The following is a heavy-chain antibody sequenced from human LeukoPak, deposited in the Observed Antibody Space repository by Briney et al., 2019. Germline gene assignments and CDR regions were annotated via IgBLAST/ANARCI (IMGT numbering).Heavy chain of an antibody. CDR3: AKAFRGLPEYYYYMDV. Sequence: SETLSLTCTVSGYSISSGHYWGWIRQPPGKGLEWIGRIYTSGSTNYNPSLKSRVTISVDTSKNQFSLKLSSVTAADTAVYYCAKAFRGLPEYYYYMDVWGKGTTVTVSS. CDR2: IYTSGST. J-gene: IGHJ6*03. CDR1: GYSISSGHY. D-gene: IGHD3-16*01. V-gene: IGHV4-38-2*02.